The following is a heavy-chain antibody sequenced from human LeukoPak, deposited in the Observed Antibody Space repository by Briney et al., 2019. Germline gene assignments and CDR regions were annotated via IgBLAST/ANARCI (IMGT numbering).Heavy chain of an antibody. Sequence: GGSLRLSCAASGFSISNSAMSWVRQAPGKGLEWVSLIIASSGSTFYADSVKGRFTISRDNSKNTLSLQMNSLRAEDTAVYYCAKGAYDYIEMGYFDYWGQGTLVTVSS. CDR1: GFSISNSA. V-gene: IGHV3-23*01. D-gene: IGHD5-12*01. CDR2: IIASSGST. CDR3: AKGAYDYIEMGYFDY. J-gene: IGHJ4*02.